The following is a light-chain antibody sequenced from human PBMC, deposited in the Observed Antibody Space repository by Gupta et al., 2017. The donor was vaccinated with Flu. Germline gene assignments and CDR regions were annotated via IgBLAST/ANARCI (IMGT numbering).Light chain of an antibody. CDR1: KTSNKY. J-gene: IGKJ2*01. Sequence: SSVSTSVGDRVVITCRASKTSNKYLLWWYQQKAGEPTILLYSASSMLQGVLSRLFSDGCSATYFPIINGMLHAEYVASYYCQHYYTPSYTFGQGTKVDIQ. CDR3: QHYYTPSYT. CDR2: SAS. V-gene: IGKV1-27*01.